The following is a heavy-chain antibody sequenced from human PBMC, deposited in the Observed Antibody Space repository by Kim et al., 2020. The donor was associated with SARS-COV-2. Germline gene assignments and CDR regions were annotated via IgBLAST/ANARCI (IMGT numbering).Heavy chain of an antibody. CDR3: AREIEEMVRGVITKYNWFDP. CDR1: GYSISSGYY. Sequence: SETLSLTCTVSGYSISSGYYWGWIRQPPGKGLEWIGSIYHSGSTYYNPSLKSRVTISVDTSKNQFSLKLSSVTAADTAVYYCAREIEEMVRGVITKYNWFDPWGQGTLVTVSS. D-gene: IGHD3-10*01. CDR2: IYHSGST. J-gene: IGHJ5*02. V-gene: IGHV4-38-2*02.